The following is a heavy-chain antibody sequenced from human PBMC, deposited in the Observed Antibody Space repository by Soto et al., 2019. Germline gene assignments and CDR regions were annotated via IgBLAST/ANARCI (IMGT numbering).Heavy chain of an antibody. CDR1: GFTFSSYA. V-gene: IGHV3-64D*09. CDR2: ISSNGGST. CDR3: VKDLNWNYGAPYYFDY. Sequence: GGSLRLSCSASGFTFSSYAMHWVRQAPGKGLEYVSAISSNGGSTYYADSVKGRFTISRDNSKNTLYLQMSSLRAEDTAVYYCVKDLNWNYGAPYYFDYWGQGTLVTVSS. J-gene: IGHJ4*02. D-gene: IGHD1-7*01.